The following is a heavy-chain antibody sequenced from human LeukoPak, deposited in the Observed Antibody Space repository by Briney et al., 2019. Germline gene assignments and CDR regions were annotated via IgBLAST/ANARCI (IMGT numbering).Heavy chain of an antibody. CDR1: GYTFTSYD. V-gene: IGHV1-8*01. Sequence: ASVKVSCKASGYTFTSYDINWVRQATGQGLEWMGWMNPNSGNTGYAQKFQGRVTMTRNTSISTAYMELSSLRSEDTAVYYCARERFLEWVLTVDYWGQGTLVAVSS. J-gene: IGHJ4*02. D-gene: IGHD3-3*01. CDR3: ARERFLEWVLTVDY. CDR2: MNPNSGNT.